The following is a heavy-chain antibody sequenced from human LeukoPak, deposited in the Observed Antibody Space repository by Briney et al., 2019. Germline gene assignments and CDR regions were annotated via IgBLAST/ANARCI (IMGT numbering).Heavy chain of an antibody. J-gene: IGHJ5*02. D-gene: IGHD2-2*01. CDR1: GYTFTSYD. CDR2: MNPNSGNT. Sequence: ASVKVSCKASGYTFTSYDINWVREATGQGPEWMGWMNPNSGNTGYAQKFQGRVTITRNTSISTAYMEVSSMRPEDTAVYYCARGRSTSDWFDPWGQGTLVTVSS. CDR3: ARGRSTSDWFDP. V-gene: IGHV1-8*01.